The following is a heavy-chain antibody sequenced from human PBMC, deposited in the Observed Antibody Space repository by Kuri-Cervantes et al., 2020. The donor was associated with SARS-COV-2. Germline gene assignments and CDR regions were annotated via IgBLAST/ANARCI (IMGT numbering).Heavy chain of an antibody. CDR3: TTTYDFWSGYYYGMDV. Sequence: GSLRLSCAASGFTFSNAWMNWVRQAPGKGLEWVGRIKSKTDGGTTDYAAPVKGRFTISRDDSKNTLYLQMNSLKTEDTAVYYCTTTYDFWSGYYYGMDVWGQGTTVTVSS. V-gene: IGHV3-15*07. D-gene: IGHD3-3*01. CDR2: IKSKTDGGTT. CDR1: GFTFSNAW. J-gene: IGHJ6*02.